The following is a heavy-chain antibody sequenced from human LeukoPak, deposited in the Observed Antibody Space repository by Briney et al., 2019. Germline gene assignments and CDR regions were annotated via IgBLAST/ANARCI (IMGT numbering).Heavy chain of an antibody. J-gene: IGHJ6*03. CDR1: GYTFTGYY. Sequence: ASVKVSCKASGYTFTGYYMHWVRQAPGQGLEWMGWISAYNGNTNYAQKLQGRVTMTTDTSTSTAYTELRSLRSDDTAVYYCARGGGYSGSYKPYYYYYYMDVWGKGTTVTVSS. CDR2: ISAYNGNT. CDR3: ARGGGYSGSYKPYYYYYYMDV. D-gene: IGHD1-26*01. V-gene: IGHV1-18*04.